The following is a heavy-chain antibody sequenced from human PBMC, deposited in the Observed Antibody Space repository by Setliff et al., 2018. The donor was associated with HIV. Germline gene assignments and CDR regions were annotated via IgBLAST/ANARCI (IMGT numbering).Heavy chain of an antibody. CDR1: GGTFNTFG. Sequence: ASVKVSCKASGGTFNTFGMNWVRQATGQGLEWMGWMNSNSGNTGYAQKFQGRVTMTRNTSISTAYMEVSSLTSEDTAVYYCAREPSGSGNYFYFDYWGQGTLVTVSS. V-gene: IGHV1-8*01. CDR3: AREPSGSGNYFYFDY. D-gene: IGHD1-26*01. J-gene: IGHJ4*02. CDR2: MNSNSGNT.